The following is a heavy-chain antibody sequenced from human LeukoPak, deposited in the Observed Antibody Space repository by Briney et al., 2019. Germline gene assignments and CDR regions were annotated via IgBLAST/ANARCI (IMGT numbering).Heavy chain of an antibody. V-gene: IGHV4-34*01. D-gene: IGHD2-2*01. J-gene: IGHJ4*02. Sequence: PSETLSLTCAVYGGSFSGYYWSWIRHPPGTGLVWIGEINHSGSTNYNPSLKSRVTISVDTSKNQFSLKLSSVTAADTAVYYCARGLYQLLWSYYFDYWGQGTLVTVSS. CDR2: INHSGST. CDR3: ARGLYQLLWSYYFDY. CDR1: GGSFSGYY.